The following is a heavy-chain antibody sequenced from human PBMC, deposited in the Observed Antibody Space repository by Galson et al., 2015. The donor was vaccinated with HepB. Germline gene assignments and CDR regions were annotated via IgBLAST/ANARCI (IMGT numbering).Heavy chain of an antibody. CDR3: ARDDAIFCSGVSCSHFDY. CDR1: GYTFTSYG. D-gene: IGHD2-15*01. Sequence: SVKVSCKASGYTFTSYGISWVRQAPGQGLEWMGWINGYNGNTNYAQNLQGRVTMTTDTSTSTAYMELRSLRSDDTAVYYCARDDAIFCSGVSCSHFDYWGQGTLVTASS. CDR2: INGYNGNT. V-gene: IGHV1-18*01. J-gene: IGHJ4*02.